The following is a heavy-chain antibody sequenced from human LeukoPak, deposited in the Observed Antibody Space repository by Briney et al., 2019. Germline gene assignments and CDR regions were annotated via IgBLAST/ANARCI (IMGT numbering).Heavy chain of an antibody. V-gene: IGHV3-23*01. CDR2: ISDTTGST. Sequence: GGPLRLSCAASGFTFSSYAMNWVRQAPGKGLEWVSTISDTTGSTYYADSVKGRFTISRNNSKNTLYLQMNILRADDTAVYYCAKDTFDYLRYYFDYWGQGTLVTVS. CDR1: GFTFSSYA. CDR3: AKDTFDYLRYYFDY. J-gene: IGHJ4*02. D-gene: IGHD3-9*01.